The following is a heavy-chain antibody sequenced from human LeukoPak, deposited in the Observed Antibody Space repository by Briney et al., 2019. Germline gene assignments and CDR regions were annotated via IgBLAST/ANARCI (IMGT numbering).Heavy chain of an antibody. D-gene: IGHD3-10*01. CDR3: ARIRTPITMARGVIFHWYFDL. J-gene: IGHJ2*01. V-gene: IGHV4-59*01. Sequence: SETLSLTCTVSAGSISSYYWSWIRQPPGKGLEWIGYSYYSGSTNYNPSLKSRVTISVDTSKNQFSLKLSSVTAADTAMYYCARIRTPITMARGVIFHWYFDLWGRGTLVTVSS. CDR1: AGSISSYY. CDR2: SYYSGST.